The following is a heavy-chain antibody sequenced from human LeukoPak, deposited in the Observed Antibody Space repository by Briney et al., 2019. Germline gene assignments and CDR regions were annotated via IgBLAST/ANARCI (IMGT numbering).Heavy chain of an antibody. Sequence: SETLSLTCAVSGYSISSGYYWGWIRHPPGKGLEWIGSIYHSGSTYYNPSLKSRVTISVDTSKNQFSLKLSSVTAADTAVYYCARHRGITMVRGVIDYFDYWGQGTLVTVSS. CDR2: IYHSGST. D-gene: IGHD3-10*01. J-gene: IGHJ4*02. CDR3: ARHRGITMVRGVIDYFDY. V-gene: IGHV4-38-2*01. CDR1: GYSISSGYY.